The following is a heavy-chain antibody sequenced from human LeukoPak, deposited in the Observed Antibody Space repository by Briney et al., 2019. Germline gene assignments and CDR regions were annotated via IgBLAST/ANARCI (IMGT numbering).Heavy chain of an antibody. V-gene: IGHV3-21*01. CDR1: GFTFSSYS. D-gene: IGHD2-15*01. CDR2: ISSSSSYI. CDR3: ARDQDILGYYYYYMDV. Sequence: GSLRLSCAASGFTFSSYSMNWVRQAPGKGLEWVSSISSSSSYIYYADSVKGRFTISRDNAKNSLYLQMNSLRAEDTAVYYCARDQDILGYYYYYMDVWGKGTTVTVSS. J-gene: IGHJ6*03.